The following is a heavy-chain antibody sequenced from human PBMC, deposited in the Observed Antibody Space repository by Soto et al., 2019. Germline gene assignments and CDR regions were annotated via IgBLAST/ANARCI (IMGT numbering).Heavy chain of an antibody. V-gene: IGHV3-66*01. Sequence: GGSLRLSCAASGFTVTSNYMSWVRQAPGKGLEWVSVIYSDGSTYYADSVKGRFTISRDNSKNTLYLQMNSLRAEDTAVYYCANQRGGYDRDFDYWGQGTLVTVPS. CDR2: IYSDGST. CDR3: ANQRGGYDRDFDY. D-gene: IGHD5-12*01. CDR1: GFTVTSNY. J-gene: IGHJ4*02.